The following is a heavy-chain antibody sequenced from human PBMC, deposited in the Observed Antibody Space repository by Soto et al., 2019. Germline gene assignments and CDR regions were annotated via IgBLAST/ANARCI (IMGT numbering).Heavy chain of an antibody. CDR2: IYHSGST. CDR3: ARGMTTVTTFDY. D-gene: IGHD4-17*01. V-gene: IGHV4-30-2*01. Sequence: QLQLQESGSGLVKPSQTLSLTCADSGGSIRSGGYSWSWIRQPPGKGLECIGYIYHSGSTYYNPSLKSRVTISVDRSKNQFYLKLSSVTAEDTAVYSCARGMTTVTTFDYWGQGTLVTVSS. CDR1: GGSIRSGGYS. J-gene: IGHJ4*02.